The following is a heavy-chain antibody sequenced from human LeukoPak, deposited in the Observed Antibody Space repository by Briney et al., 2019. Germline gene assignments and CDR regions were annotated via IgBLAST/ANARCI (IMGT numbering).Heavy chain of an antibody. D-gene: IGHD6-6*01. Sequence: SETLSLTCTVSGGSISSGGYYWSWIRQHPGKGLEWIGYIYYSGCTYYNSSLKSRVTISVDTSKNQFSLKLSSVTAADTAVYYCARGRLFGARPPLYFDYWGQGTLVTVSS. CDR2: IYYSGCT. J-gene: IGHJ4*02. CDR3: ARGRLFGARPPLYFDY. CDR1: GGSISSGGYY. V-gene: IGHV4-31*03.